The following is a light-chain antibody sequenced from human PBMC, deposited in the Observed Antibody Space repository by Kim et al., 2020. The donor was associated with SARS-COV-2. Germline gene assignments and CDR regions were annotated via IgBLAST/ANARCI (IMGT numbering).Light chain of an antibody. CDR3: SSYTSTNTLV. J-gene: IGLJ2*01. Sequence: GHSITLSDTGTVGAVDGYTHVSWHQQYPGKAPKIMIYVVTKRPSGVSNRFSGSKSGNTASLTISGLQAEDEADYYCSSYTSTNTLVFGGGTQLTVL. CDR2: VVT. CDR1: VGAVDGYTH. V-gene: IGLV2-14*04.